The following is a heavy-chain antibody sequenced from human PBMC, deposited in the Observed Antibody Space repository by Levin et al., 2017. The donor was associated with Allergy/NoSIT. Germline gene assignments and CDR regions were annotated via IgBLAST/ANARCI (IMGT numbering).Heavy chain of an antibody. D-gene: IGHD2-21*01. CDR3: ARLWRGGDY. CDR1: GFNFINFG. J-gene: IGHJ4*02. Sequence: ASVKVSCKASGFNFINFGCNWVRQAPGQGLEWMGWVGTRNGDRRYAQKFQDRVTMTTDTSTGTAYLQARSLRPDDTAVYFCARLWRGGDYWGQGTLVTVSS. V-gene: IGHV1-18*01. CDR2: VGTRNGDR.